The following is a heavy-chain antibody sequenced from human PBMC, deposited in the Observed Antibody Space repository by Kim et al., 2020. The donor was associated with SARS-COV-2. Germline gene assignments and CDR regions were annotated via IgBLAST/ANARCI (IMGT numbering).Heavy chain of an antibody. Sequence: GGSLRLSCAASGFTFSSYWMHWVRQAPGKGLVWVSRINSDGSSTSYADSVKGRFTISRDNAKNTLYLQMNSLRAEDTAVYYCARDSTSCYPTWDCRDDAFDIWGQGTMVTVSS. CDR3: ARDSTSCYPTWDCRDDAFDI. D-gene: IGHD2-2*01. CDR2: INSDGSST. V-gene: IGHV3-74*01. J-gene: IGHJ3*02. CDR1: GFTFSSYW.